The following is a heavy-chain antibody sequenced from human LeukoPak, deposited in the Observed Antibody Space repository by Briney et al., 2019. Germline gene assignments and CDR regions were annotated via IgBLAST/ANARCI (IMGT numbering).Heavy chain of an antibody. J-gene: IGHJ1*01. CDR1: GGSISSY. CDR3: AKDDAWGRYKH. D-gene: IGHD3-16*01. V-gene: IGHV4-4*07. Sequence: PSETLSLTCTVSGGSISSYWSWIRQPAGKGLEWIGRIYGSGTTTYNPSLKSRVSMSIDTSKNQFSLKLMSVTAADTAVYYCAKDDAWGRYKHWGQGTLVTVSS. CDR2: IYGSGTT.